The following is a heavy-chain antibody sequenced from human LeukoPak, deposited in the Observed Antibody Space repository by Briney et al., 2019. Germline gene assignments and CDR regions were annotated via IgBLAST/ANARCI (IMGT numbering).Heavy chain of an antibody. V-gene: IGHV4-59*08. CDR3: ARHAGYGDLPEY. CDR1: GGSFSGYY. J-gene: IGHJ4*02. D-gene: IGHD4-17*01. CDR2: IYYSGST. Sequence: SETLSLTCAAYGGSFSGYYWSWIRQPPGKGLEWIGYIYYSGSTNYNPSLKSRVTISVDTSKNQFSLKLSSVTAADTAVYYCARHAGYGDLPEYWGQGTLVTVSS.